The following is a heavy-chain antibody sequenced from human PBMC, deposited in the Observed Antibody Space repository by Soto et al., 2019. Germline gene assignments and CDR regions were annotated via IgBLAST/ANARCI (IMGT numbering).Heavy chain of an antibody. CDR2: INSDGSST. CDR1: GFTFSSYW. Sequence: EVQLVESGGGLVQPGGSLRLSCAASGFTFSSYWMHWVRQAPGKGLVWVSRINSDGSSTSSADSVKGRFTISRDNAKNTRDLQMNCLRAEDTAVYYFARDGVLRYFGFRKDAFDIWCQGTMLTVSS. D-gene: IGHD3-9*01. CDR3: ARDGVLRYFGFRKDAFDI. J-gene: IGHJ3*02. V-gene: IGHV3-74*01.